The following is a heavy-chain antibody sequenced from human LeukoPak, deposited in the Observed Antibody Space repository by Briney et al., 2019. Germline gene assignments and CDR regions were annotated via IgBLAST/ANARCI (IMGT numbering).Heavy chain of an antibody. J-gene: IGHJ6*03. CDR1: GGSISSYY. Sequence: SETLSLTCTVSGGSISSYYWGWIRQPPGKGLEWIGSIYHSGSTYYNPSLKSRVTISVDTSKNQFSLKLSSVTAADTAVYYCARDYSSSWYPYPLYYYMDVWGKGTTVTVSS. CDR2: IYHSGST. D-gene: IGHD6-13*01. CDR3: ARDYSSSWYPYPLYYYMDV. V-gene: IGHV4-38-2*02.